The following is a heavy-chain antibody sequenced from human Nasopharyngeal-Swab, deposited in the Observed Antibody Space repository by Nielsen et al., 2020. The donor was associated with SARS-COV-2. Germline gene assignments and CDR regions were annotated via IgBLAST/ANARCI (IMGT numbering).Heavy chain of an antibody. J-gene: IGHJ6*03. CDR2: IYSGGST. CDR3: ARAYYDFWSGPGYYYYYMDV. Sequence: WIRQPPGKGLEWVSVIYSGGSTYYADSVKGRFTISRDNSKNTLYLQMNSLRAEDTAVYYCARAYYDFWSGPGYYYYYMDVWGKGTTVTAP. V-gene: IGHV3-53*03. D-gene: IGHD3-3*01.